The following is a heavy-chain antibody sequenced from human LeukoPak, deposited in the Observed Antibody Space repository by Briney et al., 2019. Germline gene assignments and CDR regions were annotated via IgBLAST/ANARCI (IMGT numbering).Heavy chain of an antibody. V-gene: IGHV3-21*01. CDR3: ARDLLLERRYYHYYYYMDG. Sequence: GRSLRLFCAASGLTFSSHSTIWARHARGKGLEWVSSISTNSSDIYYADSVKGRFTISRDNDKNSLYLQMNSLRDEDTAVYYCARDLLLERRYYHYYYYMDGGGKGPTATVS. CDR2: ISTNSSDI. CDR1: GLTFSSHS. D-gene: IGHD1-1*01. J-gene: IGHJ6*03.